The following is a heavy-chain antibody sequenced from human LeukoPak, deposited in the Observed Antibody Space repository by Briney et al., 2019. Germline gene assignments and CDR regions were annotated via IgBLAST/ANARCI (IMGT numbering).Heavy chain of an antibody. V-gene: IGHV3-9*01. Sequence: GGSLRLSCAASGFTFDDYAMHWVRQAPGKGLEWVSGISWNSGSIGYADSVKGRFTISRDNAKNSLYLQMNSLRAEDTALNYCAKARGGGYSYGFDYWGQGTLVTVSS. CDR1: GFTFDDYA. CDR2: ISWNSGSI. D-gene: IGHD5-18*01. CDR3: AKARGGGYSYGFDY. J-gene: IGHJ4*02.